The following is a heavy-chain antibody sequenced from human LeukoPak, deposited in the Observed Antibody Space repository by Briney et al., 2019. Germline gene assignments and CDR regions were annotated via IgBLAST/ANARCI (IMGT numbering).Heavy chain of an antibody. V-gene: IGHV3-7*01. D-gene: IGHD3-22*01. CDR2: IKKDGSEK. CDR3: ARDLYRIVVVPHYFDY. J-gene: IGHJ4*02. Sequence: GGSLRLSCAASGFTVSSNYMSWVRQAPGKGLEWAANIKKDGSEKYYVDSVKGRFTISRDNAKNSLYLQMNSLRAEDTAVYYCARDLYRIVVVPHYFDYWGQGTLVTVSS. CDR1: GFTVSSNY.